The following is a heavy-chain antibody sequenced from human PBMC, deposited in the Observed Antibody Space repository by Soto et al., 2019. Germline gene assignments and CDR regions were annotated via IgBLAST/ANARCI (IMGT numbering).Heavy chain of an antibody. CDR3: ARSRRLQLWLEY. CDR1: GFTFSSYA. V-gene: IGHV3-30-3*01. Sequence: QVQLVESGGGVVQPGRSLRLSCAASGFTFSSYAMHWVRQAPGKGLEWVAVISYDGSNKYYADSVKGRFTISRDNSKNTLYLQMNSLRAEDTAVYYCARSRRLQLWLEYWGQGTLVTVSS. J-gene: IGHJ4*02. D-gene: IGHD5-18*01. CDR2: ISYDGSNK.